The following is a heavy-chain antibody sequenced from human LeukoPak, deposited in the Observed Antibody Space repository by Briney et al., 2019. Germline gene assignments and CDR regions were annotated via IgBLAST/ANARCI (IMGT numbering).Heavy chain of an antibody. D-gene: IGHD3/OR15-3a*01. J-gene: IGHJ6*02. CDR2: IGSAGDK. V-gene: IGHV3-13*01. CDR3: VRAKRETSSRPWTSGMDV. Sequence: PGGSLRLSCAASGFVLSDYGIHWVRQGIGKGLDWVSGIGSAGDKYYAGSERGRFTISRENAENFVYLQMNGLRAEDTAIYYCVRAKRETSSRPWTSGMDVWGQGITVTVSS. CDR1: GFVLSDYG.